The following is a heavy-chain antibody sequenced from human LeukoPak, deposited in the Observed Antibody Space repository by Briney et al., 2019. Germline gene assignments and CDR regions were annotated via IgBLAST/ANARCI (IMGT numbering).Heavy chain of an antibody. CDR3: ARDSSNWSSLGS. CDR2: INPNSGVT. D-gene: IGHD2-2*01. J-gene: IGHJ4*02. Sequence: ASVKVSCKASGYTFTAFPIHWVRQAPGQGLEWMGRINPNSGVTNYAQKFQGRVIMTRDTSISTVYMQLSSLKTDDTAVYYCARDSSNWSSLGSWGQGSLVIVSS. CDR1: GYTFTAFP. V-gene: IGHV1-2*06.